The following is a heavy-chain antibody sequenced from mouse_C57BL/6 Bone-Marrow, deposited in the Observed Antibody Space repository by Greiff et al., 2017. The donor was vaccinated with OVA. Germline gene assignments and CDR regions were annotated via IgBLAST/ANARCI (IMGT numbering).Heavy chain of an antibody. CDR1: GYAFTNYL. J-gene: IGHJ3*01. CDR3: ARGGAY. CDR2: INPGSGGT. V-gene: IGHV1-54*01. Sequence: VNVVESGAELVRPGTSVKVSCKASGYAFTNYLIEWVKQRPGQGLEWIGVINPGSGGTNYNEKFKGKATLTADKSSSTAYMQLSSLTSEDSAVYFCARGGAYWGQGTLVTVSA.